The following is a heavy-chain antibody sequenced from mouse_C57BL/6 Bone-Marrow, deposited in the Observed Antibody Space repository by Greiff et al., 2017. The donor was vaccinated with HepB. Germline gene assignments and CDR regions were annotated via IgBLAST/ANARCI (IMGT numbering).Heavy chain of an antibody. V-gene: IGHV5-9*01. Sequence: EVQLVESGGGLVKPGGSLKLSCAASGFTFSSYTMSWVRQTPEKRLEWVATISGGGGNTYYPDSVKGRFTISRDNAKNTLYLQMSSLRSEDTALYYCAIYGIYFDYWGQGTTLTVSS. CDR3: AIYGIYFDY. CDR1: GFTFSSYT. CDR2: ISGGGGNT. D-gene: IGHD2-1*01. J-gene: IGHJ2*01.